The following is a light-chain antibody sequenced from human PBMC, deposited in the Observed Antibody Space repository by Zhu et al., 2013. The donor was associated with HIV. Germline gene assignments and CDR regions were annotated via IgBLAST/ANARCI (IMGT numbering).Light chain of an antibody. CDR2: EVT. CDR3: SSYTSSNTYV. J-gene: IGLJ1*01. V-gene: IGLV2-18*02. Sequence: QSALTQPPSVSGSPGQSVTISCTGTRNDVGRYNRISWYQQTPATAPKLMISEVTDRPLGVPDRFSGSKSDNTASLTISGLQAEDEATYYCSSYTSSNTYVFGPGTKVTVL. CDR1: RNDVGRYNR.